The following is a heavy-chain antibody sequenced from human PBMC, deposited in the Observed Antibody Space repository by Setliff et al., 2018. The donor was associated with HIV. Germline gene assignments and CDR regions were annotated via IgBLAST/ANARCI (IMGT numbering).Heavy chain of an antibody. CDR3: ARCGYSYGFLGVTYYFYMDV. J-gene: IGHJ6*03. D-gene: IGHD5-18*01. CDR2: IYSTGSI. Sequence: SETLSLTCTVSGGSISSYYWSWIRQPAGKGLEWIGRIYSTGSINYNPSLKSRVTMSVDTAKNQFSLNLTSVTAADTAIYYCARCGYSYGFLGVTYYFYMDVWGKGTAVTVSS. CDR1: GGSISSYY. V-gene: IGHV4-4*07.